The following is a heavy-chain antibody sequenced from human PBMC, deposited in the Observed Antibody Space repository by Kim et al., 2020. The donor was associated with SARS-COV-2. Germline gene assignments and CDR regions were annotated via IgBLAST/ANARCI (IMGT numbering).Heavy chain of an antibody. D-gene: IGHD3-9*01. CDR2: IIPIFGTA. CDR1: GGTFSSYA. V-gene: IGHV1-69*13. Sequence: SVKVSCKASGGTFSSYAISWVRQAPGQGLEWMGGIIPIFGTANYAQKFQGRVTITADESTSTAYMELSSLRSEDTAVYYCAISLRYFDWLNLYFDLWGRGTLVTVSS. CDR3: AISLRYFDWLNLYFDL. J-gene: IGHJ2*01.